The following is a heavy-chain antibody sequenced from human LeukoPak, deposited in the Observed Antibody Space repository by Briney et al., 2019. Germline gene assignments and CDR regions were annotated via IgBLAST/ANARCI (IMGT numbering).Heavy chain of an antibody. CDR2: IIPILGIA. Sequence: PVKVSCKASGGTFSSYTISWVRQAPGQGLEWMGRIIPILGIANYAQKFQGRVTITADKSTSTAYMELSSLRSEDTAVYYCASGFWSGYYTPHFDYWGQGTLVTVSS. CDR3: ASGFWSGYYTPHFDY. CDR1: GGTFSSYT. V-gene: IGHV1-69*02. D-gene: IGHD3-3*01. J-gene: IGHJ4*02.